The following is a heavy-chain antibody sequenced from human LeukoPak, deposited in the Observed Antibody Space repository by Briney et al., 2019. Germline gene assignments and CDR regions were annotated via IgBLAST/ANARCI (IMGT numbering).Heavy chain of an antibody. CDR1: GASISSSSYY. CDR3: ARLKEGIDY. J-gene: IGHJ4*02. V-gene: IGHV4-39*01. Sequence: KPSETLSLTCTVSGASISSSSYYWGWIRQPPGKGLEWIGSIYYSGSTYYSPSLKSRVTISVDTSKNQFSLKLSSVTAADTAVYYCARLKEGIDYWGQGTLVTVSS. CDR2: IYYSGST. D-gene: IGHD3-10*01.